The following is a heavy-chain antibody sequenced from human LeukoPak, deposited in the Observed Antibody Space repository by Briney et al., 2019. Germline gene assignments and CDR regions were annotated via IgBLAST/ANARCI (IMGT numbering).Heavy chain of an antibody. CDR2: ISGSGGST. CDR1: RFQFSSYA. D-gene: IGHD1-26*01. V-gene: IGHV3-23*01. Sequence: PGGSLRLSCVASRFQFSSYAMSWVRQAPGKGLEWVSVISGSGGSTYYADSVKGRFTISRDNSKNTLYLQMNSLRAEDTAVYYCARERGRGRDSPWFDYWGQGTLVTVSS. CDR3: ARERGRGRDSPWFDY. J-gene: IGHJ4*02.